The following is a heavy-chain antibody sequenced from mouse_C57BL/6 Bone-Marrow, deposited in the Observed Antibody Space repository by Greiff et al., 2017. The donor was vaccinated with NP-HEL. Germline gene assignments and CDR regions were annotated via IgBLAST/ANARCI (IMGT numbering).Heavy chain of an antibody. Sequence: QVQLQQPGAELVRPGASVKLSCKASGYTFTSYWMHWVKQRPIQGLEWIGNIDPSDSETNYNQKFKDKATLTVDKSSSTAYMQLSSLTSEDSAVLCCARLWSRREAMDYWGQGTSVTVSS. J-gene: IGHJ4*01. CDR3: ARLWSRREAMDY. V-gene: IGHV1-52*01. CDR1: GYTFTSYW. D-gene: IGHD1-1*02. CDR2: IDPSDSET.